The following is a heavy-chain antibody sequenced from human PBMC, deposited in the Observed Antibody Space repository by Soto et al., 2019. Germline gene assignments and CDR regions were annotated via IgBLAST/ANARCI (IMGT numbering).Heavy chain of an antibody. CDR2: IKGDGSEK. V-gene: IGHV3-7*01. CDR1: GFIFSNFW. CDR3: GRDEVRNGVGV. Sequence: EVRLVESGGGLVQPGGSLRLSCVGSGFIFSNFWMSWVRQAPGKGLEWVANIKGDGSEKRYADSVKGRLTISRDNAKNSVSLQMNSLRVEDTALYYCGRDEVRNGVGVWGPGTTVIVSS. J-gene: IGHJ6*02.